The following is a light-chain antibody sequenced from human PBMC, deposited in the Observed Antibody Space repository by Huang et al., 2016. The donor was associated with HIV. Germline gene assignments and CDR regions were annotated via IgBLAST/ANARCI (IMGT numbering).Light chain of an antibody. V-gene: IGKV2-30*02. J-gene: IGKJ1*01. CDR1: HSLLHSDGNTD. CDR2: KVS. Sequence: DVVLTQSPLSLPVTLGQPASISCKSSHSLLHSDGNTDLNWFLQRQGQFARRLIYKVSNRDFGVPARFSGSGSGADFTLTISRVEADDIGVYYCMQGTHWPQTFGQGTKVEVK. CDR3: MQGTHWPQT.